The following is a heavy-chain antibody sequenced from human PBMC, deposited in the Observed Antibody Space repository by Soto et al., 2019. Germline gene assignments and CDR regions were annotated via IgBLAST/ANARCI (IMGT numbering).Heavy chain of an antibody. Sequence: SGPTLVNPTETLTRTCTVSGFSRSNPRMGVSWIRQPPGKALEWLAHIFSNDEKSYSTSLKSRLTISRDTSKSQVVLTMTNMDPVDTATYYCARIQRISMIVVSKPYFDYWGQGALVTVSS. CDR3: ARIQRISMIVVSKPYFDY. V-gene: IGHV2-26*01. J-gene: IGHJ4*02. D-gene: IGHD3-22*01. CDR1: GFSRSNPRMG. CDR2: IFSNDEK.